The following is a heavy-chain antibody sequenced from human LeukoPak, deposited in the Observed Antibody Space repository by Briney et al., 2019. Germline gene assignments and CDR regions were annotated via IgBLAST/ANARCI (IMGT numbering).Heavy chain of an antibody. CDR1: GFTFSSYA. J-gene: IGHJ4*02. CDR3: ARDLGGYSITLTDY. Sequence: PGGSLRLSCAASGFTFSSYAMHWVRQAPGKGLEGGAVISYDGSNKYYADSVKGRFTISRDNSKNTLYLQMNSLRAEDTAVYYCARDLGGYSITLTDYWGQGTLVTVSS. CDR2: ISYDGSNK. V-gene: IGHV3-30-3*01. D-gene: IGHD5-18*01.